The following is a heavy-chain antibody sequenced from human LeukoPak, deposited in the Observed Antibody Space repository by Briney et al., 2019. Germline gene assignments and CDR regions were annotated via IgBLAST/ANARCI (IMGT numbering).Heavy chain of an antibody. V-gene: IGHV3-23*01. CDR2: ISGSGGST. CDR3: AKARAGTISYYYCMDV. D-gene: IGHD6-13*01. J-gene: IGHJ6*03. Sequence: EGSLRLSCAASGFTFSSYAMSWVRQAPGKGLEWVSAISGSGGSTYYADSVKARFTISRDNSKNTLYLQMNSLRAEDTAVYYCAKARAGTISYYYCMDVWGKGTTVTVSS. CDR1: GFTFSSYA.